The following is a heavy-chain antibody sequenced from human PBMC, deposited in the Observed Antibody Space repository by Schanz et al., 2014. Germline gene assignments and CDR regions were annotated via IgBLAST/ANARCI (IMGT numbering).Heavy chain of an antibody. Sequence: EMQLLESGGGLAQPGGSLRLSCAASGFTLSNYAMSWVRQAPGKGLEWVSYISSSSSTRYYADSVKGRFTISRDNSKNTLYLQMNSLRAEDTAVYYCAKDRSWDYDSSGYFDYWGQGTLVTVSS. CDR2: ISSSSSTR. CDR3: AKDRSWDYDSSGYFDY. CDR1: GFTLSNYA. D-gene: IGHD3-22*01. V-gene: IGHV3-23*01. J-gene: IGHJ4*02.